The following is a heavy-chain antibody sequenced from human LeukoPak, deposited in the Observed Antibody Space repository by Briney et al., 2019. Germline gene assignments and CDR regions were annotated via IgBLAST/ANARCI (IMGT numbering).Heavy chain of an antibody. CDR1: GGTFSSYA. CDR3: ARDSSGYYSPLS. D-gene: IGHD3-22*01. J-gene: IGHJ4*02. Sequence: SVKVSCKASGGTFSSYAISWVRQAPGQGLEWMGGIIPIFGTANYAQKFQSRVTITTDESTSTAYMELSSLRSEDTAVYYCARDSSGYYSPLSWGQGTLVTVSS. V-gene: IGHV1-69*05. CDR2: IIPIFGTA.